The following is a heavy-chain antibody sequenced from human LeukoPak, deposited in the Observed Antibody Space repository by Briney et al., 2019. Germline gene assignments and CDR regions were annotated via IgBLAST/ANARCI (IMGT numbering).Heavy chain of an antibody. V-gene: IGHV3-23*01. D-gene: IGHD6-19*01. CDR2: ISGSGGTA. CDR3: AKGLGSGWYLFEY. CDR1: GFTFSSFA. Sequence: AGGSLRLSCAASGFTFSSFAMSWVRQAPGKGLEWVSAISGSGGTAYYADSVKGRFTISRDNSKNTLYLQVNSLRAEDTAVYYCAKGLGSGWYLFEYWGQGTLVTVSS. J-gene: IGHJ4*02.